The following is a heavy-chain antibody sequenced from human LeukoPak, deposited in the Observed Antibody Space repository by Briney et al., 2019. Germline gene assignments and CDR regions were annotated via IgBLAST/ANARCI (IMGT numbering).Heavy chain of an antibody. CDR2: IRYDGSNK. D-gene: IGHD1-1*01. J-gene: IGHJ6*03. Sequence: GGSLRLSCAASGFTFSSYGMHWVRQAPGKGLEWVAFIRYDGSNKYYADSVKGRFTISRDNAKNSLCLQMNSLRAEDTAVYYCAKLLFHWYYMDVWGKGTTVTVSS. V-gene: IGHV3-30*02. CDR1: GFTFSSYG. CDR3: AKLLFHWYYMDV.